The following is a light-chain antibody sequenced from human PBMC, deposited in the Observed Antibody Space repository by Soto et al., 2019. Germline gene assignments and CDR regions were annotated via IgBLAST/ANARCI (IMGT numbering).Light chain of an antibody. CDR3: QQSDTSPHT. J-gene: IGKJ2*01. V-gene: IGKV3-20*01. CDR2: GAS. CDR1: QSFSNTQ. Sequence: EIVLTQSPGTLSLSPGESATLSCRASQSFSNTQVAWYQQRPGQAPRLLIYGASSRATGIPDRFRGVGSETDVTLTISRLAPEDFAMYYCQQSDTSPHTFGQGNKLE.